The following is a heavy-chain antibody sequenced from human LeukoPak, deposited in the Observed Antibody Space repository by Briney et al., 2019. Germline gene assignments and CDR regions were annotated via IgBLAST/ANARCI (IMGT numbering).Heavy chain of an antibody. D-gene: IGHD6-19*01. V-gene: IGHV3-23*01. CDR1: GFTFSSYG. J-gene: IGHJ3*02. Sequence: GGTLRLSCAASGFTFSSYGMSWVRQAPGKGLEWVSGISGSGGSTYYADSVKGRFTISRDNSKSTLYLQMSSLRAEYTAVYYCAKYYNSGWGNAFDIWGQGTMVTVSS. CDR3: AKYYNSGWGNAFDI. CDR2: ISGSGGST.